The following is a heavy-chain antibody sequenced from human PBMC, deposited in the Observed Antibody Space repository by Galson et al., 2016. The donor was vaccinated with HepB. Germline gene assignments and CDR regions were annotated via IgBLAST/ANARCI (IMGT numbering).Heavy chain of an antibody. V-gene: IGHV1-69*06. CDR3: ARGPSGLGYFAN. J-gene: IGHJ4*02. D-gene: IGHD6-19*01. CDR2: VIPVFGTR. Sequence: SVKVSCKASGGTFSNYAINWVRQAPGQGLEWMGRVIPVFGTRNYAERFQGRVTISADKSTSTAYMDLSSLRSEDTAVYYCARGPSGLGYFANWGQGTLVTVSS. CDR1: GGTFSNYA.